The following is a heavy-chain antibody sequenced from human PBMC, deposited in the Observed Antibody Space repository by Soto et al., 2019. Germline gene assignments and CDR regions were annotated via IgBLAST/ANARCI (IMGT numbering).Heavy chain of an antibody. CDR3: AGDRVLSPEHFGY. CDR1: GVSVSSGSYY. Sequence: SETLSLTCSVYGVSVSSGSYYWSWIRQPPGKGLERIGYFYYSGSANYNPSLKSRVTISVDPSKNQFSLKLSSATAPDTAVYYCAGDRVLSPEHFGYWGQGTVVTVSS. CDR2: FYYSGSA. D-gene: IGHD1-26*01. J-gene: IGHJ4*02. V-gene: IGHV4-61*01.